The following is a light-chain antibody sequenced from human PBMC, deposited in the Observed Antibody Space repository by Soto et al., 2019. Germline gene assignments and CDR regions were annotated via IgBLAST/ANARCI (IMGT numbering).Light chain of an antibody. CDR3: HQFGSSPPAFP. CDR1: QSVSTRY. Sequence: ESMLTQSPGTLSLSPGERATLSCRASQSVSTRYLAWYQQKPGQAPRLLIYGASIRATGIPDRFSGSGSCTDFTLTIRRLEPEDFAVYYCHQFGSSPPAFPFGQGTKLEI. J-gene: IGKJ2*01. CDR2: GAS. V-gene: IGKV3-20*01.